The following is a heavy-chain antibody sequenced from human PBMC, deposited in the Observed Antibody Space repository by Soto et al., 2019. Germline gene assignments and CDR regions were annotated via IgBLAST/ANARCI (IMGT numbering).Heavy chain of an antibody. V-gene: IGHV2-70*01. CDR1: GFSLSTLGTC. D-gene: IGHD4-4*01. J-gene: IGHJ6*02. Sequence: SGATLVNPTQTLTLTCTFSGFSLSTLGTCVAWIRQPPGKALEWLALINWDNNEYYSTSLKTRLTISRDTSKNQVVLTMTNMDPVDTATYYCARTRASNYLYYYYYYGMDVWGQGTTVTVSS. CDR3: ARTRASNYLYYYYYYGMDV. CDR2: INWDNNE.